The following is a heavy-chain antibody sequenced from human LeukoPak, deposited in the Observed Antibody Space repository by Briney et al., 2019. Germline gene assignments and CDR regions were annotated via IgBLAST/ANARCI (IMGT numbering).Heavy chain of an antibody. CDR1: GVSVSSSTYY. V-gene: IGHV4-39*01. J-gene: IGHJ4*02. CDR2: IFYSGST. D-gene: IGHD3-9*01. CDR3: ARLSKGRFFDYIFDY. Sequence: SESLSLTCTVSGVSVSSSTYYWGWIRPPPGKGLEWIGNIFYSGSTYYNPSLTSRVTMSVDTSNNQFSLNMHSVTAADTAVYYCARLSKGRFFDYIFDYWGQGTLVTVSS.